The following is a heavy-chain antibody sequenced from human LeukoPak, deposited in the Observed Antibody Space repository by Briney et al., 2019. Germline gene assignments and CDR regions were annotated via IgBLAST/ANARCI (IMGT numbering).Heavy chain of an antibody. V-gene: IGHV3-30*04. CDR1: GFTFSSSI. Sequence: QPGRSLRLSCAASGFTFSSSIMHWVRQAPGKGLEWVAVMSHDGRTIYYPDSVKGRFTTSRDNSKNTLYLQMSSLRPDDTAVYYCAREGYTSGRCGAFDIWGQGTLVTVSS. CDR3: AREGYTSGRCGAFDI. D-gene: IGHD6-19*01. J-gene: IGHJ3*02. CDR2: MSHDGRTI.